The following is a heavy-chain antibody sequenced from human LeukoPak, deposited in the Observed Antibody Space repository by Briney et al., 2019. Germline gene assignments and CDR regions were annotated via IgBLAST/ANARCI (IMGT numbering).Heavy chain of an antibody. Sequence: ASVKVSCKASGYTFTGYYMHWVRQAPGQGLEWMGWINPNRGGTNYAQKFQGRVTMTRDTSISTAYMELSRLRSDDTAVYYCARDGAAAGYYYGMDVWGQGTTVTVSS. D-gene: IGHD6-13*01. V-gene: IGHV1-2*02. CDR2: INPNRGGT. J-gene: IGHJ6*02. CDR1: GYTFTGYY. CDR3: ARDGAAAGYYYGMDV.